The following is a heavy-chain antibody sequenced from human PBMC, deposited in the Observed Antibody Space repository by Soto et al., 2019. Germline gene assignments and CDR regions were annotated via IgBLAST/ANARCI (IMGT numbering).Heavy chain of an antibody. D-gene: IGHD6-13*01. J-gene: IGHJ4*02. CDR2: INAGNGDT. CDR3: ARLRVSSSAVWGITY. CDR1: GYTFTNFA. V-gene: IGHV1-3*01. Sequence: ASVKVSCRASGYTFTNFAIHWVRQAPGQRLEWMGWINAGNGDTKYSQKFQGRVTITRDTSASTAYMELSGLRSEDTAVYYCARLRVSSSAVWGITYWGQGTLVTVSS.